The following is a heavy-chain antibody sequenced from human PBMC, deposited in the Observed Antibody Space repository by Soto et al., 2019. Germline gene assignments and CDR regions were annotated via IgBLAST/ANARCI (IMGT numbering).Heavy chain of an antibody. CDR3: GNSPGSVSAPEASGY. V-gene: IGHV3-23*01. J-gene: IGHJ4*02. CDR1: GFTFSGYA. CDR2: ISASGENT. D-gene: IGHD3-3*01. Sequence: EAQVLESGGGLAQPGGSLRLSCATSGFTFSGYAMSWVRQTPGKGLEWVSGISASGENTYYADSVEGRFIISRDNSKNTLFLHMNSLRAEDTAVYFCGNSPGSVSAPEASGYRGRGTLVIVSS.